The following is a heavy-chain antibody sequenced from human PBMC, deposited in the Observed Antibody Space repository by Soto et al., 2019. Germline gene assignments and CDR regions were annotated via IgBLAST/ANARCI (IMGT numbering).Heavy chain of an antibody. J-gene: IGHJ4*02. CDR3: AGYQLPTYLLDY. D-gene: IGHD2-2*01. CDR1: GFTFSSYA. Sequence: PGGSLRLSCAASGFTFSSYAMSWVRQAPEKGLEWVSAISGSGGSTYYADSVKGRFTISRDNSKNTLYLQMNSLRAEDTAVYYCAGYQLPTYLLDYWGQGTLVTVSS. V-gene: IGHV3-23*01. CDR2: ISGSGGST.